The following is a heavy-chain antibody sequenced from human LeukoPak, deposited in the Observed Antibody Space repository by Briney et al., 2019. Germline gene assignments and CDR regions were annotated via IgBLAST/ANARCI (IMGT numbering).Heavy chain of an antibody. Sequence: GGALRLSCAASGFTFSSYAMSWVRQAPGKGLEWVSAISGSGGSTYYADSVKGRFTISRDNSKNTLYLQMNSLRAEDTAVYYCAKDPTYYYGSGSDRFDPWGQGTLVTVSS. V-gene: IGHV3-23*01. CDR1: GFTFSSYA. J-gene: IGHJ5*02. CDR3: AKDPTYYYGSGSDRFDP. D-gene: IGHD3-10*01. CDR2: ISGSGGST.